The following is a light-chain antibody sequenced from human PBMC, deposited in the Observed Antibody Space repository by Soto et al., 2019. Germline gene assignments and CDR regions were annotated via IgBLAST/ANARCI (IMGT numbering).Light chain of an antibody. CDR1: QSISSY. CDR2: AAS. V-gene: IGKV1-39*01. Sequence: DIQMTQSPSSLSASVGDRVTITFRASQSISSYLNWYQQKPGKAPKLLIYAASTLHGGVPSRFSGSGSGTDFALTITSLQAEDFATYYCQQLRSYPSTFGGGTKVDIK. CDR3: QQLRSYPST. J-gene: IGKJ4*01.